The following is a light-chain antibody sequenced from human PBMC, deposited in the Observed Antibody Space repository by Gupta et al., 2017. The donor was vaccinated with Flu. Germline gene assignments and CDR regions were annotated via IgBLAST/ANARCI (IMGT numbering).Light chain of an antibody. J-gene: IGKJ1*01. V-gene: IGKV6-21*01. CDR3: HQSSDLPWT. CDR1: QNIGGA. Sequence: SGLPPAPDPHPVTAKEKVTITCRASQNIGGALHWYQQKPDQSPKVLIKYASQSFSGVPSRFSGSGSGTDFTLTINGLETEDAATYYCHQSSDLPWTFGQGTKVEIK. CDR2: YAS.